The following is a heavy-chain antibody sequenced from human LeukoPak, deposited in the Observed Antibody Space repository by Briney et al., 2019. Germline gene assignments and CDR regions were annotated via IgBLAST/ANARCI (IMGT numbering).Heavy chain of an antibody. Sequence: GGSLRLSCAASGFTFSTYWMSWVRQAPGKGLEWVANINQDGSEKYSVDSVKGRFTISRDNAKNSLYLQMNSLRAEDTAVYYCAREYYSDSSGSDYWGQGTLVTVSS. J-gene: IGHJ4*02. D-gene: IGHD3-22*01. CDR1: GFTFSTYW. CDR3: AREYYSDSSGSDY. V-gene: IGHV3-7*05. CDR2: INQDGSEK.